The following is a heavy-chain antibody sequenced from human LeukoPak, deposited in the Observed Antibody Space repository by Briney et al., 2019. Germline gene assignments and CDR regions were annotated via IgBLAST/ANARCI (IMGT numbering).Heavy chain of an antibody. Sequence: GGSLRLSCAASGFTFSSYAMSWVRQAPGKGLEWVSAISGSGGSTYYADSVKGRFTISRDNSKNTLYLQMNSLRAEDTAVYYCATLSGSYVDAFDIWGQGTMVTVSP. CDR3: ATLSGSYVDAFDI. CDR1: GFTFSSYA. D-gene: IGHD1-26*01. V-gene: IGHV3-23*01. J-gene: IGHJ3*02. CDR2: ISGSGGST.